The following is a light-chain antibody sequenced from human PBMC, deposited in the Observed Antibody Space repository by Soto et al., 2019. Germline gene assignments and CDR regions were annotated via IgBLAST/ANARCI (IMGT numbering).Light chain of an antibody. Sequence: EIVMTQSPATLSVSPGDRATLSCRANQSVRSNLAWYQQSPGQAPRLLIYGASTRAAGVPARFSGSGSGTEFTLTISSLQSEDFAVYYCQQYNNWPPRTFGQGTKVEVK. CDR1: QSVRSN. V-gene: IGKV3-15*01. CDR3: QQYNNWPPRT. CDR2: GAS. J-gene: IGKJ1*01.